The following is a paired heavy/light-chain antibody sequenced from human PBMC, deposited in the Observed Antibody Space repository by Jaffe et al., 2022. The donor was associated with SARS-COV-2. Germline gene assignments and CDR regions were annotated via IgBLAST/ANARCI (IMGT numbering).Light chain of an antibody. V-gene: IGKV1D-12*01. J-gene: IGKJ4*01. CDR2: AAS. CDR1: QGISSS. Sequence: DIQMTQSPYSVSASVGDRVTITCRASQGISSSLVWFQQKPGKVPKLLIYAASRLQSGVPSRFSGSGSGTDFTLTISSLQPEDFATYYCQQTSTYPVTFGGGTKVEIK. CDR3: QQTSTYPVT.
Heavy chain of an antibody. Sequence: EVQLVESGGGLVQPGGSLRLSCVASGLTFSDHYMDWVRQAPGKGLEWVGRARNKAKSYTTEYAASVKGRFTISRDDSKNSLYLQMNSLKTEDTAVYYCARVLSGQWLDYWGQGTLVTVSS. J-gene: IGHJ4*02. CDR3: ARVLSGQWLDY. CDR1: GLTFSDHY. CDR2: ARNKAKSYTT. D-gene: IGHD6-19*01. V-gene: IGHV3-72*01.